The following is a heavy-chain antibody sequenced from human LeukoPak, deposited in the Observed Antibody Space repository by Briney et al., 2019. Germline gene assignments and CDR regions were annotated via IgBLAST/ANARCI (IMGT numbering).Heavy chain of an antibody. CDR1: GFTFSGYW. CDR3: ARGGSYSFDY. V-gene: IGHV3-74*01. CDR2: INSDRSST. D-gene: IGHD1-26*01. Sequence: PGGSLRLSCAASGFTFSGYWMHWVRQAPGKGLVWVSRINSDRSSTSYADSVKGRFTISRDYAKNTLYLQMNSLRAEDTAVYYCARGGSYSFDYWGQGTLVTVSS. J-gene: IGHJ4*02.